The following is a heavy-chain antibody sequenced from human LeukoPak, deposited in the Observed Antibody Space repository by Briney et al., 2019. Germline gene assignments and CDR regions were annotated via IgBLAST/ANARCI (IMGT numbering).Heavy chain of an antibody. CDR2: IWYDGSNK. Sequence: GGSLRLSCAASGFTFSSYGMHWVRQAPGKGLEWVAVIWYDGSNKYYADSVKGRFTISRDNSKNTLYLQMNSLRAEDTAVYYCAKEDYYGSVNWFDPWGQGTLVTVSS. J-gene: IGHJ5*02. CDR3: AKEDYYGSVNWFDP. D-gene: IGHD3-10*01. CDR1: GFTFSSYG. V-gene: IGHV3-33*06.